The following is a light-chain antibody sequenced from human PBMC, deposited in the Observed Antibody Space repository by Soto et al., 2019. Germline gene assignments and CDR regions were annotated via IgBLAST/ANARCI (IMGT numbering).Light chain of an antibody. Sequence: EVVLTQSPATLSLSPGERATLSCRASQIVFGTYLAWYQQKPGQAPRLLIYGASRRATGVPDRFSGSGSGTDFTLTISRLEPEDFAVYSCQQCGSSPLTFGGGTKVEIK. CDR1: QIVFGTY. CDR2: GAS. CDR3: QQCGSSPLT. V-gene: IGKV3-20*01. J-gene: IGKJ4*01.